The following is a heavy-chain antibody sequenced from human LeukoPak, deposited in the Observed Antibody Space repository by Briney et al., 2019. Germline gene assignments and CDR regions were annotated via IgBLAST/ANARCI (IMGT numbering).Heavy chain of an antibody. CDR1: GFTVSSNY. CDR3: ARGYCSGGSCYWGAFDI. D-gene: IGHD2-15*01. Sequence: GRSLRLSCAASGFTVSSNYMSWVRQAPGKGLEWVSVVYSGGSTYYADSVKGRFTISRDNSKNTLYLQMNNLRAEDTAVYYCARGYCSGGSCYWGAFDIWGQGTMVTVSS. V-gene: IGHV3-66*01. J-gene: IGHJ3*02. CDR2: VYSGGST.